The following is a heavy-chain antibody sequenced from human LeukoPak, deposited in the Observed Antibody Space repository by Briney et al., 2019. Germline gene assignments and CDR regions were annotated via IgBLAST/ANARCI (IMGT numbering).Heavy chain of an antibody. CDR2: IYYSGST. V-gene: IGHV4-59*01. Sequence: SETLSLTCTVSGGSISSYYWSWIRQPPGKGLEWIGYIYYSGSTNYNPSLKSRVTISVDTSKNPFSLKLSSVTAADTAVYYCARDTPYGSGSYHDYWGQGTLVTVSS. CDR3: ARDTPYGSGSYHDY. CDR1: GGSISSYY. D-gene: IGHD3-10*01. J-gene: IGHJ4*02.